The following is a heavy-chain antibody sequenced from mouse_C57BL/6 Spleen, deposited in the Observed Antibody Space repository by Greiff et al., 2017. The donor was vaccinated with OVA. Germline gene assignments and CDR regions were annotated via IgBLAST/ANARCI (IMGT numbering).Heavy chain of an antibody. Sequence: DVKLVESGGDLVKPGGSLKLSCAASGFTFSSYGMSWVRQTPDKRLEWVATISSGGSYTYYPDSVKGRFTISRDNAKNTLYLQMSSLRSEDTAMYYCARHEKLGDYFDYWGQGTTLTVSS. V-gene: IGHV5-6*02. CDR2: ISSGGSYT. J-gene: IGHJ2*01. CDR3: ARHEKLGDYFDY. CDR1: GFTFSSYG.